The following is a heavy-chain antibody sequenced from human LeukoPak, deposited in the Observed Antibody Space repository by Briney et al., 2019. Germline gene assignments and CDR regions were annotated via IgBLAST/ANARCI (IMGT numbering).Heavy chain of an antibody. CDR2: ISGSGGST. CDR3: ARGEGVVVVTAIRDFDY. J-gene: IGHJ4*02. Sequence: PGGSLRLSCAASGFTFSSYAMSWVRQAPGKGLEWVSAISGSGGSTYYADSVKGRFTISRDNAKNSLYLQMNSLRAEDTAVYYCARGEGVVVVTAIRDFDYWGQGTLVTVSS. CDR1: GFTFSSYA. V-gene: IGHV3-23*01. D-gene: IGHD2-21*02.